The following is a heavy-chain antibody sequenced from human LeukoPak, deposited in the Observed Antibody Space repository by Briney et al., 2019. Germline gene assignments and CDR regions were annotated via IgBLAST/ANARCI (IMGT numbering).Heavy chain of an antibody. J-gene: IGHJ4*02. CDR3: ARVHDTGSYLTFDY. CDR1: GGSFSGYY. V-gene: IGHV4-34*01. CDR2: INHSGST. D-gene: IGHD1-26*01. Sequence: PSETLSLTCAVYGGSFSGYYWSWIRQPPGKGLEWIGEINHSGSTNYNPSLKSRVTMSVDTSKSQFSLKLTSVTAADTAVYYCARVHDTGSYLTFDYWGQGTLVTVSS.